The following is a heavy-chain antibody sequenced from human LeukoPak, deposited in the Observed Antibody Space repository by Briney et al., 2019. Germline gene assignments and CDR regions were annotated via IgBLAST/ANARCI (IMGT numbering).Heavy chain of an antibody. CDR1: GFTFTSSA. Sequence: SVKVSCKASGFTFTSSAMKWVRQARGQRLEWIGWIIVGSGNTNYAQKFQGRVTITTDESTSTVYMELSSLRSEDTAVYYCARDADYDSSGYYGTDVWGKXTTVXVSS. CDR2: IIVGSGNT. D-gene: IGHD3-22*01. CDR3: ARDADYDSSGYYGTDV. J-gene: IGHJ6*04. V-gene: IGHV1-58*02.